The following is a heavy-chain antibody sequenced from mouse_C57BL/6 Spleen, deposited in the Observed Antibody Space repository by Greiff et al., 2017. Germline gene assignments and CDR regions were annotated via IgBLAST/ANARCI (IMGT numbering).Heavy chain of an antibody. CDR2: IHPNSGST. J-gene: IGHJ3*01. D-gene: IGHD2-4*01. V-gene: IGHV1-64*01. CDR1: GYTFTSYW. CDR3: ARQYDYDGSWFAY. Sequence: QVQLQQPGAELVKPGASVKLSCKASGYTFTSYWMHWVKQRPGQGLEWIGMIHPNSGSTNYNEKFKSKATLTVDKSSSTAYMQLISLTSEDSAVYYCARQYDYDGSWFAYWGQGTLVTVSA.